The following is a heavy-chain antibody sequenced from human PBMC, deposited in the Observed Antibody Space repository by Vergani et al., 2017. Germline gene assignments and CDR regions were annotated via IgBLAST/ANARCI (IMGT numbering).Heavy chain of an antibody. Sequence: HPPEPPPGLVQPSSPLSLPFPFSFFSLLLSSFLFLLPPPGPCLAFLFSLSSSGSTNYNPSLKSRVTISVDTSKNQFSLKLSSVTAADTAVYYCARAWSGSFGVNYFDYWGQGTLVTVSS. CDR2: LSSSGST. CDR1: FFSLLLSS. CDR3: ARAWSGSFGVNYFDY. J-gene: IGHJ4*02. V-gene: IGHV4-59*01. D-gene: IGHD1-26*01.